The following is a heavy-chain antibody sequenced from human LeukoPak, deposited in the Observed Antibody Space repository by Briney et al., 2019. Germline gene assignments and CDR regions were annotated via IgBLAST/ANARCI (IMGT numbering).Heavy chain of an antibody. J-gene: IGHJ4*02. Sequence: GGSLRLSCAVSGFTFSSYTTHWVRQAPGKGLEWVAFISCDGSRKYYADSVKGRFTISGDNSKNTLYLQMNSLRGEDTAVYYCARDGPYGDLRYYFDYWGQGTLVTVSS. D-gene: IGHD4-17*01. CDR2: ISCDGSRK. CDR1: GFTFSSYT. V-gene: IGHV3-30-3*01. CDR3: ARDGPYGDLRYYFDY.